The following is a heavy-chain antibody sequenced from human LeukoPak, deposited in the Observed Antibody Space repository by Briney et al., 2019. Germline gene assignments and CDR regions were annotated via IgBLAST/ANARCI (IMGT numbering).Heavy chain of an antibody. V-gene: IGHV4-61*02. CDR1: GGSVRRGNYY. CDR3: ARGAHSSGYYYFDY. Sequence: PSETLSLTCTVSGGSVRRGNYYWTWIRQPAGSGLEWIGRIYTSGSTNYNPSLKSRVTISVDTSKNQFSLKLSSVTAADTAVYYCARGAHSSGYYYFDYWGQGTLVTVSS. J-gene: IGHJ4*02. CDR2: IYTSGST. D-gene: IGHD3-22*01.